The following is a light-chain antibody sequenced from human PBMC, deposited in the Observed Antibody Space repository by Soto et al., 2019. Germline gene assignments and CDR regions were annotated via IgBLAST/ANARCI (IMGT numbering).Light chain of an antibody. CDR2: DAS. Sequence: EIVMTQSPATLSVSPGDTATLSCKASQSVSVNFAWYQQRPGQAPRLLIYDASTRATGVPARFSGSGSGTEFTLTISSLQSEDFALYYCQHYNDWWSFGQGTKVEVK. CDR1: QSVSVN. V-gene: IGKV3-15*01. J-gene: IGKJ1*01. CDR3: QHYNDWWS.